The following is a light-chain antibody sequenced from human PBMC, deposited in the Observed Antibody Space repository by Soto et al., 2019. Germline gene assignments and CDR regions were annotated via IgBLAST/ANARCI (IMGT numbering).Light chain of an antibody. CDR3: QQRNSYPFT. V-gene: IGKV1-9*01. CDR1: QGLNSY. J-gene: IGKJ4*01. Sequence: DIQLTESPSFLSASVGDRVTITCRASQGLNSYFAWYQQKPGKAPKLLLYATSTLQSVFASRFSGSGSGAEFTLTITSLEPEDIATYYCQQRNSYPFTFGGGTKVEIK. CDR2: ATS.